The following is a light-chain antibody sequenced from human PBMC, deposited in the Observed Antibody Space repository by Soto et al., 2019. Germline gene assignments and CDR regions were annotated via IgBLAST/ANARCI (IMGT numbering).Light chain of an antibody. CDR1: SSDVGRYIL. CDR3: CSYADSRASPYV. Sequence: QSALTRPASVSGSPGQSITISCTGPSSDVGRYILVSWYQQHPGKAPKLIIYDGIKRPSGVSNRFSGSQSGNTASLTISGLQAEDEADYYCCSYADSRASPYVFGTGTKLTVL. CDR2: DGI. J-gene: IGLJ1*01. V-gene: IGLV2-23*01.